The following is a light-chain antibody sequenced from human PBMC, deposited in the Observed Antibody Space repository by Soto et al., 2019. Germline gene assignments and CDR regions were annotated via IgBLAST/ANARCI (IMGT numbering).Light chain of an antibody. CDR1: QSVSRY. CDR3: KQRYNWPPIT. Sequence: EIVLTQSPATVSLSPGERATLSCWAGQSVSRYLAWYQQKPGQAPRLLISDASNRAPGIPARFSGSGSGTNLTLNISSLVTEDFAVYYCKQRYNWPPITFGQGTRLEIK. J-gene: IGKJ5*01. V-gene: IGKV3-11*01. CDR2: DAS.